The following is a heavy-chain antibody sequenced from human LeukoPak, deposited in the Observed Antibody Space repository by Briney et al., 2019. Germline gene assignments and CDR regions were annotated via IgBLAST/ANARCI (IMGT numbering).Heavy chain of an antibody. J-gene: IGHJ5*02. D-gene: IGHD1-26*01. Sequence: GGSLRLSCAASGFTVSSNYMSWVRQAPGKGLEWVANIKQDGSEKYYVDSVKGRFTISRDNAKNSLYLQMNSLRAEDTAVYYCARDDGFDIVGATWGQGTLVTVSS. CDR1: GFTVSSNY. CDR2: IKQDGSEK. CDR3: ARDDGFDIVGAT. V-gene: IGHV3-7*01.